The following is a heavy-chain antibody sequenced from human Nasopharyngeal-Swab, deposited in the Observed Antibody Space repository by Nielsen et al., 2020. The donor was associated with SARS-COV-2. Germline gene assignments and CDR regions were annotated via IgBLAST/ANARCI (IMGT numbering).Heavy chain of an antibody. J-gene: IGHJ4*02. CDR3: ARWVVDCSSTSCHYYSDY. D-gene: IGHD2-2*01. CDR1: GYSFTSYW. V-gene: IGHV5-10-1*01. Sequence: GASLKISCKGSGYSFTSYWISWVRQMPGKGLEWMGRIDPSDSYTNYSPSFQGHVTISADKSISTAYLQWSSLKASDTAMYYCARWVVDCSSTSCHYYSDYWGQGTLVTVSS. CDR2: IDPSDSYT.